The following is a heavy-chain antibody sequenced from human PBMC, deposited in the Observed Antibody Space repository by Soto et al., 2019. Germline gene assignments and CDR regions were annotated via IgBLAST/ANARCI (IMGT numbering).Heavy chain of an antibody. CDR2: IWYDGSNK. J-gene: IGHJ4*02. CDR1: GFSFSSYG. D-gene: IGHD6-19*01. V-gene: IGHV3-33*01. CDR3: ARTKAVAAKTQYYFDY. Sequence: QVQLVESGGGVVQPGRSLRLSCAASGFSFSSYGMHWVRQAPGKGLEWVAVIWYDGSNKYYADSVKGRFTISRDNSKNTLYLQMNSLRAEDTAVYYWARTKAVAAKTQYYFDYLGQGTLVTVSS.